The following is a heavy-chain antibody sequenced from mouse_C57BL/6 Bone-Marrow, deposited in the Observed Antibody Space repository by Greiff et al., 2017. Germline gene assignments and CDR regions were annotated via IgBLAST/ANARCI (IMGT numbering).Heavy chain of an antibody. J-gene: IGHJ4*01. CDR1: GYTFTSYW. CDR3: AISLRPMGAMDY. CDR2: IHPSDSDT. D-gene: IGHD1-2*01. Sequence: VQLQQPGAELVKPGASVKVSCKASGYTFTSYWMHWVKQRPGQGLEWIGRIHPSDSDTNYNQKFKGKATLTVDKSSSTADMQRSSLTSEDSAVYYGAISLRPMGAMDYWGQGTSVTVSA. V-gene: IGHV1-74*01.